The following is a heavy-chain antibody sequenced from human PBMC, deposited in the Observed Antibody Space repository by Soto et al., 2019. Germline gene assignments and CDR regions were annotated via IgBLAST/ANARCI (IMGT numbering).Heavy chain of an antibody. J-gene: IGHJ4*02. V-gene: IGHV3-23*01. CDR2: ISGSGGST. CDR3: AKDPRLSNGYDTKPYYYAY. Sequence: SLRLSCAASGFTFSSYAMSWVRQAPGKGLEWVSAISGSGGSTYYADSVKGRFTISRDNSKNTLYLQMNSLRAEDTAVYYCAKDPRLSNGYDTKPYYYAYSGQGTLVTVSS. D-gene: IGHD3-22*01. CDR1: GFTFSSYA.